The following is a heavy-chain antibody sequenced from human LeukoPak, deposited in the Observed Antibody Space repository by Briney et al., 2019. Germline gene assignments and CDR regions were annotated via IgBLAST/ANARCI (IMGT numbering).Heavy chain of an antibody. Sequence: GASVKVSCKASGYTFTSYGISWVRQAPGQGLEWMGWISAYNGNTNYAQKLQGRVTMTTDTSTSTAYMELRSLRSDGTAVYYCARDYHMYYDFWSGYPYFDYWGQGTLVTVSS. CDR3: ARDYHMYYDFWSGYPYFDY. CDR1: GYTFTSYG. D-gene: IGHD3-3*01. V-gene: IGHV1-18*01. CDR2: ISAYNGNT. J-gene: IGHJ4*02.